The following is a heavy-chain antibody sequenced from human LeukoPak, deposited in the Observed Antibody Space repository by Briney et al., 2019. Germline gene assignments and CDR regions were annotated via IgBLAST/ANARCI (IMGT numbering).Heavy chain of an antibody. J-gene: IGHJ4*02. CDR1: GFTFSIYA. Sequence: GGSLRLSCAASGFTFSIYAMSWVRQAPGKGLEWVSAISGDTGSTYYADSVKGRFAISSDNSKNTLYLQMNSLRAEDTAVYYCAKASSASCYSASDYWGQGTLVTVSS. V-gene: IGHV3-23*01. CDR2: ISGDTGST. D-gene: IGHD2-15*01. CDR3: AKASSASCYSASDY.